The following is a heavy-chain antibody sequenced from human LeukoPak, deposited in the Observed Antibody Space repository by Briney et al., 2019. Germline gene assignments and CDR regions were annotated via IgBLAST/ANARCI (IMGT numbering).Heavy chain of an antibody. Sequence: GASVKVSCKASGYTFTGYYMHWVRQAPGQGLEWMGWINPNSGGTNYAQKFQGRVTMTRDTSISTAYMELSRLRSDDTAVYYCARVIYASSSWSFDPWGQGTLVTVSS. CDR1: GYTFTGYY. D-gene: IGHD6-13*01. CDR2: INPNSGGT. CDR3: ARVIYASSSWSFDP. V-gene: IGHV1-2*02. J-gene: IGHJ5*02.